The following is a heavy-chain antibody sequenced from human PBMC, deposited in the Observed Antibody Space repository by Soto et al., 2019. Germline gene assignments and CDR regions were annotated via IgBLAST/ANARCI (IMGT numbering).Heavy chain of an antibody. CDR1: GGSFSGCY. CDR2: INHSGST. Sequence: QVQLQQWGAGLLKPSETLSLTCAVYGGSFSGCYWSWIRQPPGKGLEWIGEINHSGSTNYNPSLKSRVTISVDTSKNQFSLKLSSVTAADTAVYYCARCPLYGSHPPYYYYYMDVWGKGTTVTVSS. CDR3: ARCPLYGSHPPYYYYYMDV. D-gene: IGHD3-10*01. J-gene: IGHJ6*03. V-gene: IGHV4-34*01.